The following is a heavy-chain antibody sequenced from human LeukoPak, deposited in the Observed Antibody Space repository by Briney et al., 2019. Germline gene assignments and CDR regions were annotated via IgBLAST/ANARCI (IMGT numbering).Heavy chain of an antibody. V-gene: IGHV3-9*01. D-gene: IGHD6-19*01. CDR2: ISWNSGSI. J-gene: IGHJ4*02. Sequence: GGSLRLSCAASGFTFDDYAMHWVRQAPGKGLEWVSGISWNSGSIGYADSVKGRFTISRDNAKNSLYLQMNSLRAEDTALYYCAILAVAGTDGYFDYWGQGTLVTVSS. CDR1: GFTFDDYA. CDR3: AILAVAGTDGYFDY.